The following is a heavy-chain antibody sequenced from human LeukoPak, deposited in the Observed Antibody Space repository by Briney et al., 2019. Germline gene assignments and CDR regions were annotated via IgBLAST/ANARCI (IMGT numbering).Heavy chain of an antibody. J-gene: IGHJ4*02. D-gene: IGHD5/OR15-5a*01. Sequence: GGSLRPSCAASGFIFNDYNMHWVRQVPGKGLEWVSIISGDGGRTSYADSVKGRVTISRDNSKNSLYLQMNSLRTEDTAFYYCAKDVSGSIDSWGQGTLVTVSS. CDR1: GFIFNDYN. CDR3: AKDVSGSIDS. V-gene: IGHV3-43*02. CDR2: ISGDGGRT.